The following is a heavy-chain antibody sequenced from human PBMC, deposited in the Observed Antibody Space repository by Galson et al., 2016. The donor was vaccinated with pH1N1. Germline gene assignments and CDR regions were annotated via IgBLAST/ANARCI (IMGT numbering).Heavy chain of an antibody. V-gene: IGHV4-38-2*01. D-gene: IGHD5-24*01. Sequence: ETLSLTCEVSGYSMSSGYFWGWIRQPPGKGLEWIGSIYHSGTTYYNSSLKTRLTISVDTSKEEFSLSLTSVTAADTAIYYCARHLHVPGFKGIDSWGQGILVTVSS. CDR3: ARHLHVPGFKGIDS. CDR2: IYHSGTT. CDR1: GYSMSSGYF. J-gene: IGHJ4*02.